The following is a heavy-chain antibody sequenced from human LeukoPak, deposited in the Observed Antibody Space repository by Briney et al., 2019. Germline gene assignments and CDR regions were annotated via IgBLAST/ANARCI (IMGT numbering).Heavy chain of an antibody. J-gene: IGHJ3*02. Sequence: SETLSLTCTVSGGSISSGSYFWSWVRQPAGKGLEWIGRFYTTGSTTYNPSLKSRVTISVDTSKNQFSLKLSSATAADTAVYYCARYSYCGGDCYGAFDIWGQGTMVTVSS. CDR1: GGSISSGSYF. CDR3: ARYSYCGGDCYGAFDI. CDR2: FYTTGST. V-gene: IGHV4-61*02. D-gene: IGHD2-21*02.